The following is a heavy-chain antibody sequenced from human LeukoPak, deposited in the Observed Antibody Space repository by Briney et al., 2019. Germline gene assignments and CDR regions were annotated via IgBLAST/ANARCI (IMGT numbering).Heavy chain of an antibody. CDR1: VFTFSSYG. Sequence: GGSETLPCAASVFTFSSYGMHWVRQAPGKGLEWAAVISYDGSNKYYADSVKGRFTISRDNSKNTLYLQMNSLRAEDTAVYYCAKEFKGSGSYYNGGDIRGQGTMVTVSS. V-gene: IGHV3-30*18. J-gene: IGHJ3*02. D-gene: IGHD3-10*01. CDR2: ISYDGSNK. CDR3: AKEFKGSGSYYNGGDI.